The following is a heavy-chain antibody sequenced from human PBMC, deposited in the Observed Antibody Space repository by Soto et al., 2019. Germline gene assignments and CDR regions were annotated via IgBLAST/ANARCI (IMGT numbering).Heavy chain of an antibody. CDR2: IYYTGSP. CDR1: GGSISSGGYY. D-gene: IGHD3-22*01. CDR3: ASVPYSYDTRDTDY. V-gene: IGHV4-31*03. Sequence: ASETLSLTCTVSGGSISSGGYYWSWVRQLPGKGLEWIGYIYYTGSPYYNPSLKSRVTISIDTSKNQFSLNLSSVTAADTAVYYCASVPYSYDTRDTDYWGQGTLVTVSS. J-gene: IGHJ4*02.